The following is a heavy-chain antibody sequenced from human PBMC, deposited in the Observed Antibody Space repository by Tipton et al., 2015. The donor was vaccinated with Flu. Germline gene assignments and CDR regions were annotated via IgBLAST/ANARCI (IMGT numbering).Heavy chain of an antibody. J-gene: IGHJ3*02. CDR3: VRVIVGASGTFDI. V-gene: IGHV4-4*07. CDR1: GDSTNIYS. D-gene: IGHD1-26*01. CDR2: VFASGST. Sequence: TLSLTCTVSGDSTNIYSLNWIRQPAGKGLEWIGRVFASGSTNYNPSLDSRVTMSVDTSKNQFSLRLTSVTAADTAVYCCVRVIVGASGTFDIWGQGTMVTVSS.